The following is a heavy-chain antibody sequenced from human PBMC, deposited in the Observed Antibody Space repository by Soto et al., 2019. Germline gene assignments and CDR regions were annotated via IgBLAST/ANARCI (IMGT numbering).Heavy chain of an antibody. CDR3: AKDATRTSGWYYFDY. CDR2: IYYTGGT. CDR1: GVTIRGYY. Sequence: SETLSLTCNVSGVTIRGYYWNWIRQPPGKTLEWIGSIYYTGGTNYNPSLKSRVTISVDTSKNHFSLKFNSLTAADTAVYYCAKDATRTSGWYYFDYWGQGTLVTVSS. D-gene: IGHD6-19*01. V-gene: IGHV4-59*01. J-gene: IGHJ4*02.